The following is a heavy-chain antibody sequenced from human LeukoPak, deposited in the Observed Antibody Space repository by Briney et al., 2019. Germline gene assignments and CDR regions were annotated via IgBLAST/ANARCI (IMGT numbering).Heavy chain of an antibody. CDR2: IYYSGST. J-gene: IGHJ6*03. V-gene: IGHV4-61*01. CDR3: ARLTTVTNYYYYYYMDV. D-gene: IGHD4-17*01. CDR1: GGSISSGSYY. Sequence: SETLSLTCTVSGGSISSGSYYWSWIRQPPGKGLEWIGYIYYSGSTNYNPSLKSRVTISVDTSKNQFSLKLSSVTAADTAVYYCARLTTVTNYYYYYYMDVWGKGTTVTVSS.